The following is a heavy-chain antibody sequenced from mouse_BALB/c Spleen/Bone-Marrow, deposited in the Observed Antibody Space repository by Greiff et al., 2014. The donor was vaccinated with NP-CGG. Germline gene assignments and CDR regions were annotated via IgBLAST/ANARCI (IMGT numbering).Heavy chain of an antibody. Sequence: VKLMESGPELVRPGVSVKISCKGSGYKFTDYAMHWVRQSHAKSLEWIGLISTYSGNTHYNQKFKGKATMTVDKSSSTAYMELARLTSEDSAIYYCARNFYGSAYFDVWGQGSTLTVSS. D-gene: IGHD1-1*01. CDR1: GYKFTDYA. CDR2: ISTYSGNT. CDR3: ARNFYGSAYFDV. J-gene: IGHJ2*01. V-gene: IGHV1-67*01.